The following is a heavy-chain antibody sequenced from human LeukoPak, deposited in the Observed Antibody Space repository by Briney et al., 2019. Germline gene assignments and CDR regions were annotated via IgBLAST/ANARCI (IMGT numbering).Heavy chain of an antibody. Sequence: PGGSLRLSCTASGFTFGDYAMSWVRQAQGKGLEWVGFIRSKAYGGTTEYAASVKGRFTISRDDSKSIAYLQMNSLKTEDTAVYYCASGLMTTVEPIRDYWGQGTLGTVSS. CDR2: IRSKAYGGTT. CDR3: ASGLMTTVEPIRDY. CDR1: GFTFGDYA. V-gene: IGHV3-49*04. D-gene: IGHD4-23*01. J-gene: IGHJ4*02.